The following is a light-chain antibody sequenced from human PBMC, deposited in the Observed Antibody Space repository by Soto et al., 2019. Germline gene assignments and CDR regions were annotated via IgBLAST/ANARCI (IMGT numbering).Light chain of an antibody. CDR2: SAN. CDR1: QDISNF. J-gene: IGKJ1*01. CDR3: LQHKSYPRT. Sequence: DIPMTQSPSDMSASVGDRVTITCRASQDISNFLVWFQQRPGKVPKRLMYSANRLESGVPSRFSGSGSGTEFTLTISSLQPEDFVTYYCLQHKSYPRTFGQGTKVEIK. V-gene: IGKV1-17*03.